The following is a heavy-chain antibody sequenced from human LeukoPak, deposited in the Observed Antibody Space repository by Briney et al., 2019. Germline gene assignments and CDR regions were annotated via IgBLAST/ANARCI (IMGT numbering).Heavy chain of an antibody. CDR3: AREAPGWSCGVYYFDY. CDR1: GFTVSSNY. Sequence: PGGSLRLSCAASGFTVSSNYMSWVRQAPGKGLEWVSVIYSGGSTYYADSVKGRFTISRDNSKNTLYLQMNSLRAEDTAVYYCAREAPGWSCGVYYFDYWGQGTLVTVSS. CDR2: IYSGGST. V-gene: IGHV3-53*01. J-gene: IGHJ4*02. D-gene: IGHD6-19*01.